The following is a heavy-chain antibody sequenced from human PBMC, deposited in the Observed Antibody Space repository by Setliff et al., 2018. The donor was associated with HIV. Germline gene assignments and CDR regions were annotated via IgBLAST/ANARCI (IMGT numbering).Heavy chain of an antibody. J-gene: IGHJ6*02. CDR3: ARKLRPGHGVDV. D-gene: IGHD3-10*01. CDR1: RFDFNNYW. V-gene: IGHV3-7*01. Sequence: GGSLRLSCAASRFDFNNYWMCWVRQAPGKGLEWVDNIGQDGSEKNYVDSVKGRFTISRDNAKNSMDLQMNSLRAEDTAIYYCARKLRPGHGVDVWGQGTTVTVSS. CDR2: IGQDGSEK.